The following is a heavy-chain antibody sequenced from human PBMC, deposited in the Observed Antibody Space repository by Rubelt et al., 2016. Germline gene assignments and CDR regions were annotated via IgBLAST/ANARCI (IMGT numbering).Heavy chain of an antibody. CDR3: ARDSASIAAADGDY. J-gene: IGHJ4*02. V-gene: IGHV3-48*01. CDR2: ISSSGSTI. Sequence: GSGLEWVSYISSSGSTIYYADSVKGRFTISRDNSKNTLYLQMNSLRAEDTAVYYCARDSASIAAADGDYWGQGTLVTVSS. D-gene: IGHD6-13*01.